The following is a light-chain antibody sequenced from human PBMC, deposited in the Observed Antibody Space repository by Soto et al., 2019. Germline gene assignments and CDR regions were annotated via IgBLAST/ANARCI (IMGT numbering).Light chain of an antibody. CDR1: QSVSSSN. CDR2: AAS. V-gene: IGKV3-20*01. Sequence: EIVLTQSPGTLSLSPGERATLSCRASQSVSSSNLAWYQHKPAQAPRLLIYAASRRAPGIPERFSGSGSGTDFTLTISRLEPEDFAVYYCQQYLTSPKTFGQGTKVDIK. J-gene: IGKJ1*01. CDR3: QQYLTSPKT.